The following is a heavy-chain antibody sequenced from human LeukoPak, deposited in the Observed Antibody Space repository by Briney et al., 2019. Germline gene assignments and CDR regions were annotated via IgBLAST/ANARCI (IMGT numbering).Heavy chain of an antibody. D-gene: IGHD5/OR15-5a*01. CDR1: GYTFTCYG. Sequence: ASVKVSCKASGYTFTCYGINWVRQAPGQGLEWMGWISGYNGNTNYAQKLQGRVTMTTDTSTSTAYMELRSLRSDDTAVYYCARVWGSRITGALYNYYGMDVWGQGTTVTVSS. V-gene: IGHV1-18*01. CDR2: ISGYNGNT. CDR3: ARVWGSRITGALYNYYGMDV. J-gene: IGHJ6*02.